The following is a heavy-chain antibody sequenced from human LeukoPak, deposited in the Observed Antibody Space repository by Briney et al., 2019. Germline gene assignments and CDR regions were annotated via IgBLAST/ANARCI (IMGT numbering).Heavy chain of an antibody. V-gene: IGHV3-23*01. D-gene: IGHD3-22*01. CDR3: AKDPTMIVVVIPDY. CDR2: ISGSGGST. CDR1: GFTFSSYA. Sequence: GGSLRLSCAASGFTFSSYAMSRVRQAPGKRLEWVSAISGSGGSTYYADSVKGRFTISRDNSKNTLYLHMNSLRDEDTAVYYCAKDPTMIVVVIPDYWGQGTMVTVSS. J-gene: IGHJ4*02.